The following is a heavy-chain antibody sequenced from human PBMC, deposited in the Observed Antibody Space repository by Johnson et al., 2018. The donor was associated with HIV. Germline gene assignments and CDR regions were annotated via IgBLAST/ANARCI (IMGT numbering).Heavy chain of an antibody. D-gene: IGHD6-13*01. V-gene: IGHV3-23*04. CDR1: GFAFSSYA. CDR2: ISGSGGST. Sequence: VQLVESGGGLVQPGGSLRLSCSASGFAFSSYAMTWVRQAPGKGLEWVSSISGSGGSTYYADSVKGQFTISRDNSKNTLYLQMSSLRAEDTAIYYCAKGRYSSSWYLAGAFDIWCQGTMVTVSS. J-gene: IGHJ3*02. CDR3: AKGRYSSSWYLAGAFDI.